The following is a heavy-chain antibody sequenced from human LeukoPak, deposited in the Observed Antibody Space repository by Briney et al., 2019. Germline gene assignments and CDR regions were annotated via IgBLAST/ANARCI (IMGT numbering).Heavy chain of an antibody. J-gene: IGHJ4*02. Sequence: PGGSLRLSCAASGFTFSSYWMSWVRQAPGEGLEWVANIKQDGSEKYYVDSVKGRFAISRDNTKNSLYLQMNSLRAEDTAVYYCARDDTVTTRVGFIDWGQGTLVTVSS. CDR3: ARDDTVTTRVGFID. V-gene: IGHV3-7*01. CDR2: IKQDGSEK. D-gene: IGHD4-17*01. CDR1: GFTFSSYW.